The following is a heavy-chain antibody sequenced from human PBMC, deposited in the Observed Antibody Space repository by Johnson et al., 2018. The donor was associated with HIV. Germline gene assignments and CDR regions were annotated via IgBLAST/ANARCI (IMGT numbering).Heavy chain of an antibody. D-gene: IGHD6-19*01. Sequence: EVLLLESGGGVVQPGRSLRLSCAASGFTFSSYAMSWVRQAPGKGLEWVSAISGSGGSTYYADSVKGRFTISRDNSKNTLYLQMNSLRAEDTAVYYCAKDQGKAVAAPDAFDIWGQGTMVTVSS. V-gene: IGHV3-23*01. CDR1: GFTFSSYA. CDR2: ISGSGGST. J-gene: IGHJ3*02. CDR3: AKDQGKAVAAPDAFDI.